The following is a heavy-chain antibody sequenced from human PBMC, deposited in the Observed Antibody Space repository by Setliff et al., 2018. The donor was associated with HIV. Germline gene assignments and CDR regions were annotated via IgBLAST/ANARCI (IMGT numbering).Heavy chain of an antibody. J-gene: IGHJ3*02. V-gene: IGHV1-8*02. CDR3: ARVKYYDSSGYSIGAFDI. CDR2: MNPNSGNT. Sequence: GASVKVSCKASGYTFTSYDINWVRQATGQGLEWMGWMNPNSGNTGYAQKFQGRVTMTRSTSISTAYMELSSLRSEDTAVYYCARVKYYDSSGYSIGAFDIWGQGTMVTVSS. CDR1: GYTFTSYD. D-gene: IGHD3-22*01.